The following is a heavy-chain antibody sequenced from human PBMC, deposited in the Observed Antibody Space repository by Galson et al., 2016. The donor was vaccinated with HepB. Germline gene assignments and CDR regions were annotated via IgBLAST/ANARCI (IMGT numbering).Heavy chain of an antibody. J-gene: IGHJ6*03. CDR2: IIPLFDTA. Sequence: SVKVSCKASGGTFSTYAINWVRQAPGQGLEWMGGIIPLFDTANYAQRFQGRVTITADKSTSTVYMELSSLRSDDTAVYYCARDREVAAPPGPHGYYYYYYMDVWGKGTTVTVSS. D-gene: IGHD6-19*01. CDR3: ARDREVAAPPGPHGYYYYYYMDV. CDR1: GGTFSTYA. V-gene: IGHV1-69*06.